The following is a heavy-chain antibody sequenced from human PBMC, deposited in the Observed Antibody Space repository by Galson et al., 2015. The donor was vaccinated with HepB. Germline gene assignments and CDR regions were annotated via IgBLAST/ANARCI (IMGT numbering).Heavy chain of an antibody. Sequence: SLRLSCAAYGFTFSTYSMTWVRQAPGMGLEWVSSINSVSSHIYYADSVSGRFTISRDNAKSSLYLQMNSLRAEDTAVHYCVRARREILRFFDSDHWGQGTLVTVSS. V-gene: IGHV3-21*01. D-gene: IGHD3-3*01. CDR1: GFTFSTYS. CDR2: INSVSSHI. CDR3: VRARREILRFFDSDH. J-gene: IGHJ4*02.